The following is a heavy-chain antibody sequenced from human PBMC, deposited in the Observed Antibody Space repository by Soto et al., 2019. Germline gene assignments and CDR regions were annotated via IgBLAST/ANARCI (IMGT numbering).Heavy chain of an antibody. J-gene: IGHJ4*02. CDR3: ASYDFWSGYYKDYFDY. CDR2: INSDGSST. D-gene: IGHD3-3*01. CDR1: GFTFSSYW. Sequence: GGSLRLSCAASGFTFSSYWMHWVRQAPGKGLVWVSRINSDGSSTSYADSVKGRFTISRDNAKNTLYLQMNSLRAEDTAVYYCASYDFWSGYYKDYFDYWGQGTLVTVSS. V-gene: IGHV3-74*01.